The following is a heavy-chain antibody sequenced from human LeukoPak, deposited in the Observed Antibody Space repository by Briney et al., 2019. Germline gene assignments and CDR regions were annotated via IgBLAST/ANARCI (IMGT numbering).Heavy chain of an antibody. CDR2: TYQRSKWYN. CDR1: GDIVSINSAA. V-gene: IGHV6-1*01. Sequence: SQTLSLTCAISGDIVSINSAAWNWIRQSPSRGLEWLGRTYQRSKWYNDYAVSVKSRITINPDISKNQFSLQLNSVTPEDTAVYYCARSPSPYSSGWYFDYWGQGTLVTVSS. J-gene: IGHJ4*02. CDR3: ARSPSPYSSGWYFDY. D-gene: IGHD6-19*01.